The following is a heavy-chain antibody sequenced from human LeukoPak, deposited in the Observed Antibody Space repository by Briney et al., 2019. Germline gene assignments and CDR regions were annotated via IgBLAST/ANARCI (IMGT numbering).Heavy chain of an antibody. CDR1: GFTFNIYW. CDR3: ARRIQGMAPYYFDY. D-gene: IGHD5-24*01. J-gene: IGHJ4*02. Sequence: GGSLRLSCSASGFTFNIYWMYWVRQAPGKGLVWVSRINSDGGSTSYADSVKGRFTISRDNAKNTLYLQMNSLRAEDTAVYYCARRIQGMAPYYFDYWGQGTLVTVSS. CDR2: INSDGGST. V-gene: IGHV3-74*01.